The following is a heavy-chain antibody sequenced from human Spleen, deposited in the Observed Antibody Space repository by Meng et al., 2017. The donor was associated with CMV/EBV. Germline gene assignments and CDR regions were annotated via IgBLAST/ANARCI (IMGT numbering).Heavy chain of an antibody. D-gene: IGHD2-15*01. J-gene: IGHJ4*02. CDR1: GDSLRSYY. CDR3: ARGIVVRGTRFDH. CDR2: MYHTGIT. Sequence: CSVSGDSLRSYYWSWIRQSPGKGLEWLGYMYHTGITDYNPSFESRLTISIDTSKNQFFLKMKSVTAADTAVYYCARGIVVRGTRFDHWGQGTLVTVSS. V-gene: IGHV4-59*01.